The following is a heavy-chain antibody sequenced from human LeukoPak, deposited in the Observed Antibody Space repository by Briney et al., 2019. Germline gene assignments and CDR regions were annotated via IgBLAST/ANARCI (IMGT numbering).Heavy chain of an antibody. D-gene: IGHD5-18*01. J-gene: IGHJ4*02. CDR2: ISSSGSTI. Sequence: PGASLRLSCAASGFTFSDYNMSWIRQAPGKGLEWVSYISSSGSTIYYADPVKGRFTISRDNAKNSLYLQMNRLRAEDTAVYYCARDHGYSYDYWGQGTLVTVSS. CDR1: GFTFSDYN. CDR3: ARDHGYSYDY. V-gene: IGHV3-11*04.